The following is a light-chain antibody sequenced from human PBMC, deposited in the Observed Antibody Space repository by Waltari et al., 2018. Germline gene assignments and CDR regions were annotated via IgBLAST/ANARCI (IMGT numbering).Light chain of an antibody. V-gene: IGKV4-1*01. CDR2: WAS. CDR1: QSLFYSSNNKNY. Sequence: DIVMTQSPDSLAVSLGDRATINCKSSQSLFYSSNNKNYVAWYQQQPGQPPKLLIYWASTRESGVPDRFRGSGSGTDFTLTISSLQAEDVAVYFCQQSYTSPFTFGGGTKVEL. J-gene: IGKJ4*01. CDR3: QQSYTSPFT.